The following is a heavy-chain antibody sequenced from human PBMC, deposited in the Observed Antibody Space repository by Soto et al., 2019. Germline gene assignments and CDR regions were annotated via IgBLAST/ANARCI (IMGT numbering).Heavy chain of an antibody. Sequence: QVQLVQSGAEVKKPGSSVKVSCKASGGTFSSYAISWVRQAPGQGLEWMGGIIPLFGTADYAQKFQGRVTITADESPSTGNMELSSLRSEDTAVYYCASHYDSSGYYYRGLDYWGQGTLVTVSS. V-gene: IGHV1-69*12. D-gene: IGHD3-22*01. CDR2: IIPLFGTA. CDR3: ASHYDSSGYYYRGLDY. J-gene: IGHJ4*02. CDR1: GGTFSSYA.